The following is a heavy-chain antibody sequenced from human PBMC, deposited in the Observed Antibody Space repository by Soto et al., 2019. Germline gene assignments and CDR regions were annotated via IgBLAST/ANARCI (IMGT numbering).Heavy chain of an antibody. CDR1: GFTFSSYG. V-gene: IGHV3-33*01. CDR2: IWYDGSNK. J-gene: IGHJ4*02. Sequence: QVQLVESGGGVVQPGRSLRLSCAASGFTFSSYGMHWVRQAPGKGLEWVAAIWYDGSNKYYAESVKGRFTISRDNSKNTLYLQMNSLRAEDTATYYCVRESGDYFHFDYWGQGTLVTVSS. D-gene: IGHD4-17*01. CDR3: VRESGDYFHFDY.